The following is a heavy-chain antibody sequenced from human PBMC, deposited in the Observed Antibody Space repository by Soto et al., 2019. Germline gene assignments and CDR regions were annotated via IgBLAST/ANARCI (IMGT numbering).Heavy chain of an antibody. D-gene: IGHD3-9*01. CDR3: TRVNTIFLNPDDCCYDMDV. CDR2: INTGNGYT. Sequence: QVQLVQSGAEVKKPGASVKVSCKASGYTFATYAIHWVRQAPGQRLEWMGWINTGNGYTEYSQNFRGRVTITRDTSASTDYMELSSLRSEDTAMYYSTRVNTIFLNPDDCCYDMDVWGQGTTDTVAS. CDR1: GYTFATYA. V-gene: IGHV1-3*04. J-gene: IGHJ6*02.